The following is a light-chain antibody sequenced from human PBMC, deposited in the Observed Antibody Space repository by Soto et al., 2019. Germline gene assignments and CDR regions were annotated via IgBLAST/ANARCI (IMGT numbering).Light chain of an antibody. Sequence: DIQMTPSPSSLSVSVGDRVTITCQASHDITNFLNWYQQKPGKAPKLLIYDVSKLETGVPSRFSGSGSGTDFTLTISSLQPEDIATYFCQQYDDLPITFGQGTRLEI. CDR2: DVS. CDR3: QQYDDLPIT. J-gene: IGKJ5*01. CDR1: HDITNF. V-gene: IGKV1-33*01.